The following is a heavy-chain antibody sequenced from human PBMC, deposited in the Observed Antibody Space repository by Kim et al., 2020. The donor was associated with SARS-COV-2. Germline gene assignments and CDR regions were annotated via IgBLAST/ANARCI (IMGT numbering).Heavy chain of an antibody. V-gene: IGHV4-59*01. CDR1: GGSISSYY. D-gene: IGHD3-10*01. CDR3: SRTPRYYFGSGCYWDS. Sequence: SETLSLTCTVSGGSISSYYWSWIRQPPGKGLEWIGYIYYSGSTNYNPSLKSRLTISVDTSKNQFSLKLSSVTAADTPAYYCSRTPRYYFGSGCYWDSCG. CDR2: IYYSGST. J-gene: IGHJ5*01.